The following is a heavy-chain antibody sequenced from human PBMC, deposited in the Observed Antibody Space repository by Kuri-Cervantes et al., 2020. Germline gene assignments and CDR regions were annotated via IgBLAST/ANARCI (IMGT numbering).Heavy chain of an antibody. CDR2: MRYDGSNK. D-gene: IGHD1/OR15-1a*01. CDR3: AKDEGTVTTFDY. J-gene: IGHJ4*02. CDR1: GFTFSNYG. V-gene: IGHV3-30*02. Sequence: GESLKISCAASGFTFSNYGMHWVRQAPGKGLEWVAFMRYDGSNKYYADSVKGRFTISRDNSKNTLYLQMNSLRAEDTAVYYCAKDEGTVTTFDYWGQGTLVTVSS.